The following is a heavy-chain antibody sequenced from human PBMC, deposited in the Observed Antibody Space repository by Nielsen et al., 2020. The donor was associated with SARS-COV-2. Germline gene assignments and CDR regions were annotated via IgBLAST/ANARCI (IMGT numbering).Heavy chain of an antibody. CDR1: GFTFSSYA. J-gene: IGHJ4*02. CDR3: AKDPEGSYTIDY. V-gene: IGHV3-30*04. CDR2: ISYDGSNK. D-gene: IGHD1-26*01. Sequence: GGSLRLSCAASGFTFSSYAMHWVRQAPGKGLEWVAVISYDGSNKYYADSVKGRFTISRDNSKNTLYLQMNSLRAEDTAVYYCAKDPEGSYTIDYWGQGTLVTVSS.